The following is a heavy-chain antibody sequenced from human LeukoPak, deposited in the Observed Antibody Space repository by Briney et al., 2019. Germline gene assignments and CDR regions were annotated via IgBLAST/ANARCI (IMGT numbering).Heavy chain of an antibody. Sequence: ASVKVSCKASGYTFTNYYMHWVRQAPGQGLEWMGIINPSGGSTSYAQKFQGRVTMTRDMSTSTVYMELSSLRSEDTAVYYCAGRIAARPTDAFDIWGQGTMVTVSS. CDR1: GYTFTNYY. V-gene: IGHV1-46*01. CDR2: INPSGGST. D-gene: IGHD6-6*01. CDR3: AGRIAARPTDAFDI. J-gene: IGHJ3*02.